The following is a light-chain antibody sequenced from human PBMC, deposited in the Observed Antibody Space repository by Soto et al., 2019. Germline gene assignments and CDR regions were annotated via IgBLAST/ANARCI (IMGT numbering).Light chain of an antibody. CDR1: SSDVGAYIY. CDR3: SSYTSSSTEV. Sequence: QSALTQPASVSGSPGQSIAISCTGTSSDVGAYIYVSLYQHHPGKAPKLILYDVSARTSGVSDRFSGSKSGNTASLTISGLQPEDEADYYCSSYTSSSTEVFGTGTKLTVL. J-gene: IGLJ1*01. CDR2: DVS. V-gene: IGLV2-14*03.